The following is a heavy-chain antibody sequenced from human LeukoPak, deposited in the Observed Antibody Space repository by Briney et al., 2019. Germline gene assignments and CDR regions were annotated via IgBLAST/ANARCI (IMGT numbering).Heavy chain of an antibody. V-gene: IGHV1-8*03. Sequence: EASVKVSCKASGYTFTSYDINWVRQASGQGLEWMGWMNPNSGNTGYAQKFQGRVTITRNTSISTAYMELSSLRSEDTAVYYCARALQRGYDYVWGSYRPVDYWGQGTLVTVSS. CDR2: MNPNSGNT. CDR3: ARALQRGYDYVWGSYRPVDY. D-gene: IGHD3-16*02. CDR1: GYTFTSYD. J-gene: IGHJ4*02.